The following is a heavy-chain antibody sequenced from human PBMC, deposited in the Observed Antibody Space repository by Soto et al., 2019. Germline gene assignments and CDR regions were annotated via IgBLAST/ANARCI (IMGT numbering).Heavy chain of an antibody. CDR2: ISSSSSYI. V-gene: IGHV3-21*01. CDR3: ARLGGYDPRAFDY. D-gene: IGHD5-12*01. J-gene: IGHJ4*02. CDR1: GFTFSSYS. Sequence: GGSLRLSCAASGFTFSSYSMNWVRQAPGKGLEWVSSISSSSSYIYYADSVKGRFTISRDNAKNSLYLQMNSLRAEDTAVYYCARLGGYDPRAFDYWGQGTLVTVSS.